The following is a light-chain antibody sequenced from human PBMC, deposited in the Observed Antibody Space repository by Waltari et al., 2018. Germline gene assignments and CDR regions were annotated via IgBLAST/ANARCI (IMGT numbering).Light chain of an antibody. CDR2: GAS. CDR1: GSVSSN. V-gene: IGKV3-15*01. J-gene: IGKJ4*01. CDR3: QQYYHWVA. Sequence: EIVMTQSPANLTVSPGERATLSCRASGSVSSNVAWYQQKPGQAPRLLIYGASTRATGVPAKFRGSGSGTDFTLTISSLQSEDFAVYYCQQYYHWVAFGGGTWVQIK.